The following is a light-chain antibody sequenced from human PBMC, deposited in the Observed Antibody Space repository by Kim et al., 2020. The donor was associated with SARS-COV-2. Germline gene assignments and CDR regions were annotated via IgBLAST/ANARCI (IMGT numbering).Light chain of an antibody. CDR1: SSNIGSNT. Sequence: QSVLTQPPSASGTPGQRVTISCSGSSSNIGSNTVNWYQQLPGTAPKLLIYSNNQRPSGVPDRFSASKSGTSASLAISGLQSEDEADYYCAAWDDSLNGPVFGTGTKVTVL. J-gene: IGLJ1*01. CDR2: SNN. V-gene: IGLV1-44*01. CDR3: AAWDDSLNGPV.